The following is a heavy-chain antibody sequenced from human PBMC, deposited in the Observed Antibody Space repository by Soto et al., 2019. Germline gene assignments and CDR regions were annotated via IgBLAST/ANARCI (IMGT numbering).Heavy chain of an antibody. J-gene: IGHJ3*02. CDR1: GYTFTSYG. CDR3: ARALSHYYDSSGRQAFDI. CDR2: ISAYNGNT. D-gene: IGHD3-22*01. V-gene: IGHV1-18*01. Sequence: ASVKVSCKASGYTFTSYGTSWVRQAPGQGLEWMGWISAYNGNTNYAQKLQGRVTMTTDTSTSTAYMELRSLRSDDTAVYYCARALSHYYDSSGRQAFDIWGQGTMVTVSS.